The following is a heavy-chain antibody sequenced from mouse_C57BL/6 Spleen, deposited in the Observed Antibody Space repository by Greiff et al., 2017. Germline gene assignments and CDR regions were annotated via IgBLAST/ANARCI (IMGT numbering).Heavy chain of an antibody. Sequence: VQLQQSGAELLRPGTSVKVSSKASGYAVSNFLREWVKHRLGQVLEWIGVVNPGSGGTTANEKGKGTATLTADKASSSGYMHLSSLTSEDSAVYFCGRRGANWSDYWGQGTTRTVSS. CDR2: VNPGSGGT. CDR1: GYAVSNFL. CDR3: GRRGANWSDY. V-gene: IGHV1-54*01. J-gene: IGHJ2*01. D-gene: IGHD4-1*01.